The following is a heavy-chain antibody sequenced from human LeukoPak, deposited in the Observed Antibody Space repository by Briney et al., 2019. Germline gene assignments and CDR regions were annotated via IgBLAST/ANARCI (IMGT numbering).Heavy chain of an antibody. V-gene: IGHV3-21*01. Sequence: TGGSLRLSCAASGFTFSSYSMNWVRQAPGKGLECVSSISSSSSYIYYADSVKGRFTISRDNAKNSLYLQMNSLRAEDTAVYYCARDGVATTDYWGQGTLVTVSS. CDR3: ARDGVATTDY. D-gene: IGHD5-12*01. CDR1: GFTFSSYS. J-gene: IGHJ4*02. CDR2: ISSSSSYI.